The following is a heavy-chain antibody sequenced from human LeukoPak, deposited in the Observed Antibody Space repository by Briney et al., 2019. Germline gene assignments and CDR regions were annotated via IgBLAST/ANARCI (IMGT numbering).Heavy chain of an antibody. CDR3: AKEREDYGDYVFDY. D-gene: IGHD4-17*01. CDR2: ISYDGSNK. Sequence: GGSLRLSCAASGFTFSSYGMHWVRQAPGKGLGWVAVISYDGSNKYYADSVKGRFTISRDNSKNTLYLQMNSLRAEDTAVYYCAKEREDYGDYVFDYWGQGTLVTVSS. V-gene: IGHV3-30*18. CDR1: GFTFSSYG. J-gene: IGHJ4*02.